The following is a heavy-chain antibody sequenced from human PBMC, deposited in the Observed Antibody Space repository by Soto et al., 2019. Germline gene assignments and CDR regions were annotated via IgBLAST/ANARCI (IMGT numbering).Heavy chain of an antibody. V-gene: IGHV1-46*01. CDR3: ARSPSSSWYPETVRYYGMDV. D-gene: IGHD6-13*01. Sequence: VASVKVSCKASGYTFTSYYMHWVRQAPGQGLEWMGIINPSGGSTSYAQKFQGRVTMTRDTSTSTVYMELSSLRSEDTAVYYFARSPSSSWYPETVRYYGMDVWGQGTTVTVSS. CDR2: INPSGGST. CDR1: GYTFTSYY. J-gene: IGHJ6*02.